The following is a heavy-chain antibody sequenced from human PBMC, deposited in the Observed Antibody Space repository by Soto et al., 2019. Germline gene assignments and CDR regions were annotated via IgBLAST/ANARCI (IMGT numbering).Heavy chain of an antibody. Sequence: SVKVSCKASGGTFSSYAISWVRQAPGQGLEWMGGIIPIFGTANYAQKFRGRVTITADESTSTAYMELSSLRSEDTAVYYCAQNQAGYYYDSSGSFDIWGQGTMVTVSS. CDR3: AQNQAGYYYDSSGSFDI. D-gene: IGHD3-22*01. CDR2: IIPIFGTA. J-gene: IGHJ3*02. V-gene: IGHV1-69*13. CDR1: GGTFSSYA.